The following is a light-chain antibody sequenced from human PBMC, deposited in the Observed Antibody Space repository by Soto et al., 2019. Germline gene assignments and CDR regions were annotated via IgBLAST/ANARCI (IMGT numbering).Light chain of an antibody. CDR1: QSVSSY. CDR2: DAS. J-gene: IGKJ2*01. Sequence: EIVLTQSPATLSLSPGERATLSCRASQSVSSYLAWYQQKPGQAPRLLIYDASNRATGIPARFSGSGSGTDLTFTISSLEPEDFAVDYCQQRTNWPRDTFGQGTKLEIK. V-gene: IGKV3-11*01. CDR3: QQRTNWPRDT.